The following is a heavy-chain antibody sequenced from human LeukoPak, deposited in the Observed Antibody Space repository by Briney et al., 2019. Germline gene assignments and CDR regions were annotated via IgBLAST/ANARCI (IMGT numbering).Heavy chain of an antibody. Sequence: GASVKVSCKASGYTFTSYYMHWVRQAPGQGLEWMGIVNPSGGSTSYAQKFQGRVTMTRDTSTSTVYMELSSLRSEDTAVYYCARGPGLGYRSGGSCYWFDPWGQGTLVTVSS. J-gene: IGHJ5*02. D-gene: IGHD2-15*01. V-gene: IGHV1-46*01. CDR3: ARGPGLGYRSGGSCYWFDP. CDR1: GYTFTSYY. CDR2: VNPSGGST.